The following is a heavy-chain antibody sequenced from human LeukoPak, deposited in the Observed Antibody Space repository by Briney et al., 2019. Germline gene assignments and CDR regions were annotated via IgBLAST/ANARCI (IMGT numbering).Heavy chain of an antibody. Sequence: SETLSLTCTVSGASISNYYWSCIRQTPEKGLEWMGHIHSSGGSSYYPSLKSRLTLSIDTSRNQLSLKLPSVTAADTAVYFCARLGSYHDFWGQGALVTVSS. CDR3: ARLGSYHDF. CDR1: GASISNYY. V-gene: IGHV4-4*09. D-gene: IGHD1-26*01. J-gene: IGHJ4*02. CDR2: IHSSGGS.